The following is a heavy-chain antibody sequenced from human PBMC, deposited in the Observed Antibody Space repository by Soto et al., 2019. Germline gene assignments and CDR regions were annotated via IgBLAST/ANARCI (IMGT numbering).Heavy chain of an antibody. CDR1: GFTFSSYA. Sequence: QVQLVESGGGVVQPGRSLRLSCAASGFTFSSYAMHWVRQAPGKGLEWVAVISYDGSNKYYADSVKGRFTISRDNSKNTLYLQMNSLRAEDTAVYYCAREPGYSSGWYVDYFDYWGQGTLVTVSS. D-gene: IGHD6-19*01. V-gene: IGHV3-30-3*01. CDR3: AREPGYSSGWYVDYFDY. J-gene: IGHJ4*02. CDR2: ISYDGSNK.